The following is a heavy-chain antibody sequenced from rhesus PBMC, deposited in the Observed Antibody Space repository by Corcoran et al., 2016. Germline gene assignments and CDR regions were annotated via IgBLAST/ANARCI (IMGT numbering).Heavy chain of an antibody. CDR2: IYGSSTST. V-gene: IGHV4S10*01. D-gene: IGHD6S26*01. CDR1: GCSISDSYR. J-gene: IGHJ4*01. CDR3: AREVTAAGPFDY. Sequence: QVQLQESGPGVVKPSETLSLTCAVSGCSISDSYRWRWIRQPPGKGLEWIGYIYGSSTSTNYNPSHKSRVTISKDTSKNQFSLKLSSVTAADTAVYYCAREVTAAGPFDYWGQGVLVTVSS.